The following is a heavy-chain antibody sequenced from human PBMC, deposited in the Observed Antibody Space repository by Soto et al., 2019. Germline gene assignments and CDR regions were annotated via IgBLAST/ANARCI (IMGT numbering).Heavy chain of an antibody. CDR2: INAGNGNT. CDR3: ARVGYDSSGYEDWYFDL. D-gene: IGHD3-22*01. CDR1: GYTFTSYA. J-gene: IGHJ2*01. V-gene: IGHV1-3*05. Sequence: QVQLVQSGAEEKKPGASVKVSCKASGYTFTSYAMHWVRQAPGQRLEWMGWINAGNGNTKYSQKFQGRVTITRDTSASTAYMELSSLRSEDTAVYYCARVGYDSSGYEDWYFDLWGRGTLVTVSS.